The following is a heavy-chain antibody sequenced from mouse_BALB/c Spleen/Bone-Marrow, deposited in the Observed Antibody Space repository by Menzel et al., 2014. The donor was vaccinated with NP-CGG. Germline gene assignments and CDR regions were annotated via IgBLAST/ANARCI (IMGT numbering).Heavy chain of an antibody. CDR1: GFTFSSYA. J-gene: IGHJ4*01. Sequence: DVMLVESGGGLVKPGGSLKLSCAASGFTFSSYAMSWVRQTPEKRLEWVASISSGGSTYYPDSVKGRLTISRDNARNILYLQMSSLRSEDTAMYYCARVTTATGVDYWGQGTSVTVSS. CDR3: ARVTTATGVDY. CDR2: ISSGGST. V-gene: IGHV5-6-5*01. D-gene: IGHD1-2*01.